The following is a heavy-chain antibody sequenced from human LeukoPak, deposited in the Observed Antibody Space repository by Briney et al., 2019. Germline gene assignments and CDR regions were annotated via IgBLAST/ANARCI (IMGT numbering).Heavy chain of an antibody. Sequence: GGSLRLSCAASGFTFSSYDMNWVRQAPGKGLEWVSYISSSGSTIYYADSVKGRFTISRDNAKNSLYLQMNSLRAEDTAVYYCASLDRGYYYSFDYWGQGTLVTVSS. CDR2: ISSSGSTI. CDR3: ASLDRGYYYSFDY. D-gene: IGHD2/OR15-2a*01. CDR1: GFTFSSYD. V-gene: IGHV3-48*03. J-gene: IGHJ4*02.